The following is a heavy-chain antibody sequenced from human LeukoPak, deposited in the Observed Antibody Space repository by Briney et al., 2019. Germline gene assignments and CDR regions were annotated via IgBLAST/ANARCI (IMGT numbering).Heavy chain of an antibody. Sequence: SETLSLTCSVSGGSISNLYLSWIRQPAGKGLEWIGRIYVSGRIDYNPSLRSRVTMSVDTSKNQLSLRVRSVTAADTGVYYCARVSGYSTIYYYYYYMDVWGKGTTVTISS. CDR3: ARVSGYSTIYYYYYYMDV. V-gene: IGHV4-4*07. J-gene: IGHJ6*03. CDR2: IYVSGRI. CDR1: GGSISNLY. D-gene: IGHD5-18*01.